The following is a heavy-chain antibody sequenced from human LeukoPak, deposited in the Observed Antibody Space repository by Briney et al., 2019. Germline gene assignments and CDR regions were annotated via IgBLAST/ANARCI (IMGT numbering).Heavy chain of an antibody. CDR2: IYHSGST. V-gene: IGHV4-4*02. Sequence: SGTLSLTCAVSGGSISSSNWWSWVRQPPGKRLGWIGEIYHSGSTNYNPSLKSRVTISVDKSKNQFSLKLSSVTAADTAVYYCARVVIYYYYYGMDVWGQGTTVTVSS. J-gene: IGHJ6*02. CDR1: GGSISSSNW. CDR3: ARVVIYYYYYGMDV. D-gene: IGHD3-22*01.